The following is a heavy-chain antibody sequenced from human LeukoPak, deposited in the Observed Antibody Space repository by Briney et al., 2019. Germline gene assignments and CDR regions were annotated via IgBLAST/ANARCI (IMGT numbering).Heavy chain of an antibody. D-gene: IGHD3-10*01. J-gene: IGHJ4*02. CDR1: GFTFSSYS. CDR2: ISSSGSYI. V-gene: IGHV3-21*01. CDR3: ARYNYGSGSYSDY. Sequence: GGSLRLSCAASGFTFSSYSMNWVRQAPGKGLEWVSSISSSGSYIYYADSVKGRFTISRDNAKNSLYLQMNSLRAEDTAVYYCARYNYGSGSYSDYWGQGTLVTVSS.